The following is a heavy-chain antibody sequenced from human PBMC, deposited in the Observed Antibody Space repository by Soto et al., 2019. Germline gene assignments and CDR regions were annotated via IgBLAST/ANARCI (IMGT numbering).Heavy chain of an antibody. D-gene: IGHD1-26*01. CDR1: GGTFSSYA. V-gene: IGHV1-69*01. CDR3: AYSGASYYYYGMDV. J-gene: IGHJ6*02. Sequence: QVQLVQSGAEVKKPGSSVKVSCKASGGTFSSYAISCVRQAPGQGLEWMGGVIPIFGTANYAQKFQGRVTITADESTSTACMELSSLGSEDTAVYCWAYSGASYYYYGMDVCGQVNRVIVS. CDR2: VIPIFGTA.